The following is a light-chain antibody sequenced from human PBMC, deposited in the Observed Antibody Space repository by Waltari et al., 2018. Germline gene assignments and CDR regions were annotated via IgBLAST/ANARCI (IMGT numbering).Light chain of an antibody. J-gene: IGLJ3*02. CDR1: SRDIGGYNL. CDR2: EDN. V-gene: IGLV2-23*01. Sequence: QSALTQAASVSGSLGQSITISCTGTSRDIGGYNLVSWYQQFPRKAPKLMIYEDNTRPSGVSNRFSGSKSGNTASLTISGLQAEDEASYHCCSYAGTTTWVFGGGTKLTVL. CDR3: CSYAGTTTWV.